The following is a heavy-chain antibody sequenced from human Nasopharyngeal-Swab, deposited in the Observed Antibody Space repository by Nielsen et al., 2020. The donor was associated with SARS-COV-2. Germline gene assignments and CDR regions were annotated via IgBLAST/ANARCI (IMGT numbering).Heavy chain of an antibody. CDR1: GFTVSSNY. CDR2: IYSGGST. J-gene: IGHJ4*02. V-gene: IGHV3-53*01. CDR3: ARDPIGAVAGPGGY. Sequence: GESLKISCAASGFTVSSNYMSWVRQAPGKGLEWVSVIYSGGSTYYADSAKGRFTISRDNSKNTLYLQMNSLRAEDTAVYYCARDPIGAVAGPGGYWGQGTLVTVSS. D-gene: IGHD6-19*01.